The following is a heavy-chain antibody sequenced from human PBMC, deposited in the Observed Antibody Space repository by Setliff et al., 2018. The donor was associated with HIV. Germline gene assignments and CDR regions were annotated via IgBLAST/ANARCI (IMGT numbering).Heavy chain of an antibody. Sequence: SETLSLTCTVSGGSITSYYWNWIRQSPGKGLDWIGYIFDSGTTKYNPSVTSRVTISVDASKNQFFLQLISVTAADTAVYYCARQGGYNSPLMVWGQGKLVTVSS. CDR3: ARQGGYNSPLMV. CDR2: IFDSGTT. V-gene: IGHV4-59*08. D-gene: IGHD3-10*01. CDR1: GGSITSYY. J-gene: IGHJ4*02.